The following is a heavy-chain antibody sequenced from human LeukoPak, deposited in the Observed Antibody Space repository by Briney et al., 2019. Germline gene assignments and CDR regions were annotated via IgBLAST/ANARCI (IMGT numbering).Heavy chain of an antibody. Sequence: SETLSLTCTVSGGSISSRGYYWGWIRQPPGKGLEWIGNIYYSGSTYYNPSLTSRVTISVDTSKNQFSLKLSSVTAADTAVYYCARVSRSGSYFGAFEIWGQGTMVTVSS. V-gene: IGHV4-39*07. CDR3: ARVSRSGSYFGAFEI. J-gene: IGHJ3*02. CDR2: IYYSGST. D-gene: IGHD1-26*01. CDR1: GGSISSRGYY.